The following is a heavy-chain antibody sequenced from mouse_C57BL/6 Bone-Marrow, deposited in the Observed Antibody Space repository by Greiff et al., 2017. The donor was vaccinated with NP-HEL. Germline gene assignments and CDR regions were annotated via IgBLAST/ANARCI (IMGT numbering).Heavy chain of an antibody. J-gene: IGHJ3*01. D-gene: IGHD1-1*01. Sequence: QVQLQQPGAELVKPGASVKLSCKASGYTFTSYWMQWVKQRPGQGLEWLGEIDPSDSSTNYNQKFKGTATLTVDTSSSTAYMQLSSLTSEDSAVYYCARGGNYYGFAYWGQGTLVTVSA. CDR1: GYTFTSYW. V-gene: IGHV1-50*01. CDR3: ARGGNYYGFAY. CDR2: IDPSDSST.